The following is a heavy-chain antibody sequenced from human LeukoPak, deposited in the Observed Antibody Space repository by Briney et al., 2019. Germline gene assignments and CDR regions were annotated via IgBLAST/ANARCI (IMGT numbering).Heavy chain of an antibody. CDR3: AREDIGGADYYYMDV. Sequence: ASVKVSCKASGYTFTSYYMHWVRQAPGQGLEWMGIINPSGGSTSYAQKFQGRVTMTRDTSTGTVYMELSSLRSEDTAVYYCAREDIGGADYYYMDVWGKGTTVTVSS. CDR1: GYTFTSYY. D-gene: IGHD1-26*01. V-gene: IGHV1-46*01. J-gene: IGHJ6*03. CDR2: INPSGGST.